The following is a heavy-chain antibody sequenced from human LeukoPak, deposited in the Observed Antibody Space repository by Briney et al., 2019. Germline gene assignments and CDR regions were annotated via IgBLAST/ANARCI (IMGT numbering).Heavy chain of an antibody. D-gene: IGHD1-26*01. CDR3: ARHQVGGAWDFDY. Sequence: PGGSLRLSCAASGFTFSSYWMSWVRQAPGKGLEWVANIKQDGSEKYYVDSVKGRFTISRDNAKNSLYLQMNSLRAEDTAVYYCARHQVGGAWDFDYWGQGTLVTVSS. CDR2: IKQDGSEK. CDR1: GFTFSSYW. J-gene: IGHJ4*02. V-gene: IGHV3-7*01.